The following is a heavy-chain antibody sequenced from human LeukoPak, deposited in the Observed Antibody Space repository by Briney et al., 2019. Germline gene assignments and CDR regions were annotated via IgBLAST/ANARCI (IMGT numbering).Heavy chain of an antibody. CDR2: IYHSGST. CDR3: ARQPRITMIVKGPFDY. Sequence: SETLSLTCTVSGYSISSGYYWGWIRQPPGKGLEWIGSIYHSGSTYYNPSLKSRVTISVDTSKNQFSLKLSSVTAADTAVYYCARQPRITMIVKGPFDYWGQGTLVTVSS. CDR1: GYSISSGYY. D-gene: IGHD3-22*01. V-gene: IGHV4-38-2*02. J-gene: IGHJ4*02.